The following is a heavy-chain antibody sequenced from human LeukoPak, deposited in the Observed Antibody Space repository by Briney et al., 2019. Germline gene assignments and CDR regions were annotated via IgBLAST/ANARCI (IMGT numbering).Heavy chain of an antibody. CDR3: ARGSDSWYKDY. J-gene: IGHJ4*02. Sequence: SETLALTCAVSGYSISRGYYWGWTRQPPGKGLEWIETIYHSGTTFYNPSLKSRVTISVDTSKNQFSLRLSSVTAADTAVYYCARGSDSWYKDYWGQGNLLTVS. CDR1: GYSISRGYY. CDR2: IYHSGTT. V-gene: IGHV4-38-2*01. D-gene: IGHD6-13*01.